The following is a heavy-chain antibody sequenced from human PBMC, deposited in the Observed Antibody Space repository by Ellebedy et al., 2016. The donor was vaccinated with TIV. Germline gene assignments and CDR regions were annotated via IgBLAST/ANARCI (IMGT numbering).Heavy chain of an antibody. Sequence: ESLKISCAASGFTFSDYHMSWIRQPPGKGLEWMGEINHSGSTNYNSSLKSRVTISLDTSKNQFSLKLSSVTAADTAVYYCSRGVTDQNWGQGILVTVSS. CDR1: GFTFSDYH. V-gene: IGHV4-34*01. CDR2: INHSGST. J-gene: IGHJ4*02. D-gene: IGHD2-21*02. CDR3: SRGVTDQN.